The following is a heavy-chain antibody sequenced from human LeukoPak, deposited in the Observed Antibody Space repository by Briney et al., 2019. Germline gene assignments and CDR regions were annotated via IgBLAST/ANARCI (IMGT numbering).Heavy chain of an antibody. V-gene: IGHV3-48*01. CDR2: ISSSSSTI. CDR1: GFTFSSYS. CDR3: ARDFDGYNRFHY. Sequence: GGSLRLSCAASGFTFSSYSMNWVRQAPGKGLGRVSYISSSSSTIYYADSVKGRFTISRDNAKNSLYLQMNSLRAEDTAVYYCARDFDGYNRFHYWGQGTLVTVSS. D-gene: IGHD5-24*01. J-gene: IGHJ4*02.